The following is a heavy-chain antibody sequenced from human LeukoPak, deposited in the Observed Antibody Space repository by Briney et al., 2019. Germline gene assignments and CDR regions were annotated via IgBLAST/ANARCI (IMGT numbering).Heavy chain of an antibody. CDR1: GYTFTGYY. D-gene: IGHD6-13*01. CDR3: ARARRKQQLVLGDAFDI. V-gene: IGHV1-2*02. Sequence: GASVKVSCKASGYTFTGYYMHWVRQAPGQGLEWMGWINPNSGGTIYAQKFQGRVTMTRDTSISTAYMELSRLRSDDTAVYYCARARRKQQLVLGDAFDIWGQGTMVTVSS. CDR2: INPNSGGT. J-gene: IGHJ3*02.